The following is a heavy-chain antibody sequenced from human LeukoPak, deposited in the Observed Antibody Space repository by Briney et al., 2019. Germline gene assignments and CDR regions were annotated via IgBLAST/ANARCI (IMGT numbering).Heavy chain of an antibody. J-gene: IGHJ5*02. V-gene: IGHV4-38-2*02. CDR1: GYSISSGYY. Sequence: SETLSLTCTVSGYSISSGYYWGWIRQPPGEGLEWIGNIYPTGSTYYNPSLKSRVTISVDTSKNQFSLKVSSVSAADTAVYYCARAYSSSWYWNWFDPWGQGTLVTVSS. D-gene: IGHD6-13*01. CDR2: IYPTGST. CDR3: ARAYSSSWYWNWFDP.